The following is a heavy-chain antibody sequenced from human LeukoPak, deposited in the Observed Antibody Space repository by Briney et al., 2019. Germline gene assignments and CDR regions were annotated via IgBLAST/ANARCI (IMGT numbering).Heavy chain of an antibody. CDR1: GYTFTSYY. V-gene: IGHV1-46*01. J-gene: IGHJ3*02. D-gene: IGHD1-26*01. Sequence: ASVKVSCKASGYTFTSYYMHWVRQAPGQGRDWMGIINPSGGSTSYAQKFQGRVTMTRDTSTSTVYMELSSLRSEDTAVYYCARPSIVGATDAFDIWGQGTMDTVSS. CDR3: ARPSIVGATDAFDI. CDR2: INPSGGST.